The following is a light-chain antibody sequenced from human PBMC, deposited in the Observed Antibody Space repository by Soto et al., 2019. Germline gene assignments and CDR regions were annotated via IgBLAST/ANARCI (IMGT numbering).Light chain of an antibody. Sequence: EIVMPQSPATLSVSPGERATLSSRASQSVSSNLAWYQQKPGQAPRLLIYGASTRATGIPARFSGSGSGTEFTLTISSPQSEDSAVYYCQQYNNWPLYTFGQGTKVDIK. CDR2: GAS. J-gene: IGKJ2*01. V-gene: IGKV3-15*01. CDR3: QQYNNWPLYT. CDR1: QSVSSN.